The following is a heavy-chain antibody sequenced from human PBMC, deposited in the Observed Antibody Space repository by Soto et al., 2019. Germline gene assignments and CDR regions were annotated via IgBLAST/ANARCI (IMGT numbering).Heavy chain of an antibody. J-gene: IGHJ4*02. Sequence: QVQLVESGGGVVQPGRSLRLSCAASGFTFSSYGMHWVRQAPGKGLEWVAVIWYDGSNKYYADSVKGRFTISRDNSKNTLYLQMNSLRAEDTAVYYCARDIQGYIDYWGQGTLVTVSS. CDR3: ARDIQGYIDY. V-gene: IGHV3-33*01. CDR2: IWYDGSNK. CDR1: GFTFSSYG. D-gene: IGHD5-18*01.